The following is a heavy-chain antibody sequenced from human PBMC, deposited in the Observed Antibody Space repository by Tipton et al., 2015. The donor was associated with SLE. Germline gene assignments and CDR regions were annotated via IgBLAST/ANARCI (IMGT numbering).Heavy chain of an antibody. CDR3: ARGLRGPDY. CDR1: GFTFSSHW. V-gene: IGHV3-74*01. Sequence: SLRLSCAASGFTFSSHWMHWVRQVPGKGLVWVSRINSDGSTTNYADSVKGRFTISRDNAKNTLYLQMNSLRAEDTAVYYCARGLRGPDYWGQGTLVTVSS. J-gene: IGHJ4*02. D-gene: IGHD4-17*01. CDR2: INSDGSTT.